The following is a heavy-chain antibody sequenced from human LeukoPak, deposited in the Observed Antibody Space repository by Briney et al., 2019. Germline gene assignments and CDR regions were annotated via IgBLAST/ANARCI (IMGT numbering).Heavy chain of an antibody. CDR1: GFTFSSYA. V-gene: IGHV3-23*01. Sequence: GGSLRLSCAASGFTFSSYAMSWVRQAPGKGLEWVSVISFNGGSTYYADSVKGRCTISRDNSKNTLYLQMNSLRAEDTAVYYCARDWSPYDGSVYPCLWGQGTLVTVSS. CDR2: ISFNGGST. D-gene: IGHD3-22*01. CDR3: ARDWSPYDGSVYPCL. J-gene: IGHJ4*02.